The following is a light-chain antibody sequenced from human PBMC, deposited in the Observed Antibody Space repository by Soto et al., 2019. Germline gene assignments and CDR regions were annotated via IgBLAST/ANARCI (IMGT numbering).Light chain of an antibody. CDR2: EAS. J-gene: IGKJ1*01. CDR3: QQYNSYSPT. Sequence: DIQVTQSPSTLSASVGDRVTITCRASQSISRWLAWHQQKLGQAPKLLIYEASRLESGVPSRFSGSGSETEFTLTISGLQPGDSATYYCQQYNSYSPTFGQGTKVEVK. V-gene: IGKV1-5*03. CDR1: QSISRW.